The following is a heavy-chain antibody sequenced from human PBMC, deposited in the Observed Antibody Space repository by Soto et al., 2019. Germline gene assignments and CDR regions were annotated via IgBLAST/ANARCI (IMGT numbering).Heavy chain of an antibody. V-gene: IGHV4-4*02. CDR3: ARDQDYGDYDNTRYDMDV. Sequence: SETLSLTCAVSSGSISSSNWWSWVRQLPGKGLEWIGEIYHSGSTNYNPSLKSRVTISVDKSKNQFSLKLSSVTAADTAVYYCARDQDYGDYDNTRYDMDVWGKGTTVTVSS. CDR1: SGSISSSNW. J-gene: IGHJ6*03. CDR2: IYHSGST. D-gene: IGHD4-17*01.